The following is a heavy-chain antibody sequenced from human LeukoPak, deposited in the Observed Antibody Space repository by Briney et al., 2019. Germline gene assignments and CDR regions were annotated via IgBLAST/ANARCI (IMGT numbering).Heavy chain of an antibody. V-gene: IGHV4-38-2*02. CDR3: AKSNGYGLIDI. CDR2: IFHSQTT. Sequence: SETLSLTCTVSGSSISGLYYWAWIRQPPGRGLEWIGNIFHSQTTYYNPSLQSRVTISVDTSKNQFSLKLNSVTAAHTAVYYCAKSNGYGLIDIWGQGTMVTVSS. J-gene: IGHJ3*02. CDR1: GSSISGLYY. D-gene: IGHD3-10*01.